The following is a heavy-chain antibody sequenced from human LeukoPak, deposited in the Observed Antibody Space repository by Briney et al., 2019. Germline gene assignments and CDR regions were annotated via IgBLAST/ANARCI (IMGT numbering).Heavy chain of an antibody. J-gene: IGHJ3*02. CDR1: GGSISSSSYY. Sequence: SETLSLTCTVSGGSISSSSYYWGWIRQPREKGLGWVGSIYYSGSTYYNPSLKSRVTISVDTSKNQFSLKLTSVTAADTAVYYCAREGQNYYDSSGYYYRHDAFDIWGQGTMVTVSS. D-gene: IGHD3-22*01. CDR3: AREGQNYYDSSGYYYRHDAFDI. CDR2: IYYSGST. V-gene: IGHV4-39*07.